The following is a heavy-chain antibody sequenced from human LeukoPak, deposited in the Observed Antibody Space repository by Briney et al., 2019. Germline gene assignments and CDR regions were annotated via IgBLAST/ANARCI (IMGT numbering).Heavy chain of an antibody. D-gene: IGHD3-22*01. CDR1: GGSISSGGYS. V-gene: IGHV4-30-4*07. CDR3: ARGRFTYDSSGYSIWFDP. Sequence: SETLSLTCAVSGGSISSGGYSWSWIRQPPGKGLEWIGYIYYSGSTYYNPSLKSRVTISVDTSKNQFSLKLSSVTAADTAVYYCARGRFTYDSSGYSIWFDPWGQGTLVTVSP. J-gene: IGHJ5*02. CDR2: IYYSGST.